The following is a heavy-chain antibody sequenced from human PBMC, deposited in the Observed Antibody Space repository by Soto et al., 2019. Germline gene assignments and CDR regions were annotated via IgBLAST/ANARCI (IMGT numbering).Heavy chain of an antibody. J-gene: IGHJ4*02. CDR1: VFRFGSYA. D-gene: IGHD3-3*01. V-gene: IGHV3-23*01. CDR3: ARWSYLDY. CDR2: PSGSHGRT. Sequence: PGGSLRLSSAASVFRFGSYALISVRKAPGNVLELRSTPSGSHGRTFYADSVKDKFSSSRDTSQITIYMHITKIKADDTATYYDARWSYLDYWGQGTLVTVSS.